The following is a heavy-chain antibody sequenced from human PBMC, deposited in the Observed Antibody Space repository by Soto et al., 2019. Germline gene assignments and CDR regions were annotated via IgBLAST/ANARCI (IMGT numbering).Heavy chain of an antibody. CDR2: IRSKANNYAT. V-gene: IGHV3-73*01. J-gene: IGHJ4*02. D-gene: IGHD4-17*01. Sequence: EVQLVESGGGLVQPGESLKLSCAVSGFTFSGSAMHWVRQASGKGLEWVGRIRSKANNYATAYAASVKGRITISRDDSTNTAYLQMNSLKSEDTAVYYCTRGYGDYVRDYWGQGTLVTVSS. CDR1: GFTFSGSA. CDR3: TRGYGDYVRDY.